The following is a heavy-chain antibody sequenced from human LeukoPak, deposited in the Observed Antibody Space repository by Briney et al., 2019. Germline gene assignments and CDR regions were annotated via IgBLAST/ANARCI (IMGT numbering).Heavy chain of an antibody. D-gene: IGHD3-22*01. CDR3: ARPNITSYYDSRGYVDV. CDR1: GYRFNAYW. J-gene: IGHJ3*01. Sequence: GESLQISCKGSGYRFNAYWIAWVRQMPGKGLEWMGIIYPDDSDTRYSPSFQGQVTISADKSVRTAYLQWSSLKASDTAMYYCARPNITSYYDSRGYVDVWGQGTMVTVSS. CDR2: IYPDDSDT. V-gene: IGHV5-51*01.